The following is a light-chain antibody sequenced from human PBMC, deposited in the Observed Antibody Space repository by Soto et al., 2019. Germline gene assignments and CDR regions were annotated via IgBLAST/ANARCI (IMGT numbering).Light chain of an antibody. Sequence: VLAQSPATLSLSPGERATLSCRVTQSVSSYLAWYQQKPGQAPRLLIYETSNRATGIPARFSGSGSGTDFTLTISGLEPEDFAVYYCQQCSDWPPLYTFGQGTKLEIK. V-gene: IGKV3-11*01. CDR2: ETS. CDR1: QSVSSY. J-gene: IGKJ2*01. CDR3: QQCSDWPPLYT.